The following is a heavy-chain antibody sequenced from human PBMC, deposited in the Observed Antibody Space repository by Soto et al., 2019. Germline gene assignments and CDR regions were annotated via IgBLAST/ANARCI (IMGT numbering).Heavy chain of an antibody. CDR2: IWDDGSNK. CDR3: ARRTVIRGVAGFDP. Sequence: QVQLVESGGGVVRPGMSLRLSCAASGFKFRDYGMVWVRQAPGKGLEWIAVIWDDGSNKYYLDSVEGRFTISRDNSVNTLYLQMHSLRVDDTAAYYCARRTVIRGVAGFDPWGQGTLVTVSP. J-gene: IGHJ5*01. CDR1: GFKFRDYG. V-gene: IGHV3-33*01. D-gene: IGHD3-10*01.